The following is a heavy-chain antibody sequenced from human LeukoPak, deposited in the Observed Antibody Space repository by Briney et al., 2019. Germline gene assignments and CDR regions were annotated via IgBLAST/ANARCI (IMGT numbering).Heavy chain of an antibody. CDR3: ARRSVGSFSDSSGHTYGHPSNFDY. CDR2: FYYSGTT. Sequence: SETLSLTCTVSGGSISSRTYYWGWIRQPPGKGLEWIGSFYYSGTTYYNPSLKSRVTISVDTSKNQFSLKLSSVTATDTAVYYCARRSVGSFSDSSGHTYGHPSNFDYWGQGTLVTVSS. J-gene: IGHJ4*02. D-gene: IGHD3-22*01. CDR1: GGSISSRTYY. V-gene: IGHV4-39*07.